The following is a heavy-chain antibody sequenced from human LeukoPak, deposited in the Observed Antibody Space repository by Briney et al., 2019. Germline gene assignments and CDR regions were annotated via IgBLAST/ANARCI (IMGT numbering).Heavy chain of an antibody. V-gene: IGHV1-18*01. CDR3: ARQLRWDQYYFDY. D-gene: IGHD4-23*01. CDR2: ISAYNGDT. CDR1: GYAFTSYG. Sequence: GASVKVSCKASGYAFTSYGFSWVRQAPGQGLEWMGWISAYNGDTKYALNLQGRVTMTTDTSTSTAYMELRSLRSDDTAVYYCARQLRWDQYYFDYWGQGTLVTVCS. J-gene: IGHJ4*02.